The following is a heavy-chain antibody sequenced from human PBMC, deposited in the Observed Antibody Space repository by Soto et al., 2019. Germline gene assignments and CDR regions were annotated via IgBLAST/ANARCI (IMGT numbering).Heavy chain of an antibody. J-gene: IGHJ4*02. CDR1: GGSFSGYY. V-gene: IGHV4-34*01. CDR3: ARRGDIVVVVAASYYFDY. Sequence: SETLSLTCAVYGGSFSGYYWSWIRQPPGKGLEWIGEINHSGSTNYNPSLKSRVTISVDTSKNQFSLKLSSVTAADTAVYYCARRGDIVVVVAASYYFDYWGQGTLVTV. CDR2: INHSGST. D-gene: IGHD2-15*01.